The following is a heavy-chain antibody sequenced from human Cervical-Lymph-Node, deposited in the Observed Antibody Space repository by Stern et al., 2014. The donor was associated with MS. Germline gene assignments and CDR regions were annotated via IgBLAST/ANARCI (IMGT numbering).Heavy chain of an antibody. CDR2: IYYSGST. CDR1: GGSISTYY. V-gene: IGHV4-59*08. Sequence: QVQLQESGPGLVKSSETLSLTCTVSGGSISTYYWSWIRQPPGKGLEWIGYIYYSGSTNYNPSFKSRVSISVESSKNPFYRKLNFGTAADTAMYYCASQHSSGWFAFDVWGQGTMVTVSS. J-gene: IGHJ3*01. D-gene: IGHD6-19*01. CDR3: ASQHSSGWFAFDV.